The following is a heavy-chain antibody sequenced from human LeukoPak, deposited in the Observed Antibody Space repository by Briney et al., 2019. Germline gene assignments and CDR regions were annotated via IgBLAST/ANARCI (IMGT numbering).Heavy chain of an antibody. CDR1: GFTFSSYA. Sequence: GGFLRLSCAAPGFTFSSYAMHWVRQAPGKGLEWVAVISYDGSNKYYADSVKGRFTISRDNSKNTLYLQMNSLRAEDTAVYYCARDAPPGAWGKGTTVTVSS. CDR3: ARDAPPGA. V-gene: IGHV3-30*01. J-gene: IGHJ6*04. CDR2: ISYDGSNK.